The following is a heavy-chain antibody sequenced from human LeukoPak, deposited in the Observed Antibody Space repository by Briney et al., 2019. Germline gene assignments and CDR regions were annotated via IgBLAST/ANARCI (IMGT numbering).Heavy chain of an antibody. V-gene: IGHV4-34*01. CDR1: GGSFSGYY. J-gene: IGHJ4*02. Sequence: PSETLSLTSAIYGGSFSGYYWSWNRQPPGKGLGWIGEINHSGSTNYNPSLKSRVTISVDTSKNQFSLKLSSVTAADTAVYYCARAYQPDTGTIDYWGQGTLVTVSS. CDR2: INHSGST. D-gene: IGHD1/OR15-1a*01. CDR3: ARAYQPDTGTIDY.